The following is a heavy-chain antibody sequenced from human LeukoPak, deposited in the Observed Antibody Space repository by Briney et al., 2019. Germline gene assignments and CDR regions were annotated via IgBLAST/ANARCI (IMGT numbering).Heavy chain of an antibody. CDR3: AKGESPFDY. V-gene: IGHV3-23*01. J-gene: IGHJ4*02. Sequence: SGESLRLSCVASGFTFSSYAMSWVRQAPGKGLEWVSDISDSGGSTYYADSVKGRFTISRDNSKNTLFLQMNSLRAEDTAVYYCAKGESPFDYWGQGTLVTVSS. CDR2: ISDSGGST. CDR1: GFTFSSYA. D-gene: IGHD1-26*01.